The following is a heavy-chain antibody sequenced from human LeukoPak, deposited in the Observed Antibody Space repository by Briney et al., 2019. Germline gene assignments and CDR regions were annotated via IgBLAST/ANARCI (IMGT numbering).Heavy chain of an antibody. D-gene: IGHD2-2*01. Sequence: PSETLSLTCAVYGGSFSGYYWSWIRQPPGKGLEWIGEINHSGSTNYNPSLKSRVTISVDTSKNQFSLKLSSVTAADTAVYYCARVRLYCSSTSCSIFDPWGQGTPVTVSS. CDR2: INHSGST. J-gene: IGHJ5*02. V-gene: IGHV4-34*01. CDR1: GGSFSGYY. CDR3: ARVRLYCSSTSCSIFDP.